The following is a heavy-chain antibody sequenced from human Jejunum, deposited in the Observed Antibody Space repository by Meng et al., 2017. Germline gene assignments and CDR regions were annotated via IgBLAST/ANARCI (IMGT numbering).Heavy chain of an antibody. J-gene: IGHJ4*02. D-gene: IGHD5-12*01. Sequence: QVQLVESGQGLVTPSGTLSLTSAVSGGSITHDCWNWVRQPPGKGLEWIGEIWHSGASNYNPSLRSRVTISVDKSKTQLSLELASLTAADTAVYYCARGATGTRPFDYWGQGTLVTVSS. V-gene: IGHV4-4*02. CDR3: ARGATGTRPFDY. CDR1: GGSITHDC. CDR2: IWHSGAS.